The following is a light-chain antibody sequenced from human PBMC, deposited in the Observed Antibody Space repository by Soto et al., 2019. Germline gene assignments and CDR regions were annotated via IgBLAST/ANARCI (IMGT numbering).Light chain of an antibody. Sequence: QSVLTQPASVSGSPGQSIAISCTGTSSDVGGYNYVSWYQQHPGKAPKLIIYEVSNRPSGVSNRFSGSKSGNTASLTISGLQAEDEADYYCTSYTNSNIRKVFGGGTKVTVL. J-gene: IGLJ3*02. V-gene: IGLV2-14*01. CDR2: EVS. CDR1: SSDVGGYNY. CDR3: TSYTNSNIRKV.